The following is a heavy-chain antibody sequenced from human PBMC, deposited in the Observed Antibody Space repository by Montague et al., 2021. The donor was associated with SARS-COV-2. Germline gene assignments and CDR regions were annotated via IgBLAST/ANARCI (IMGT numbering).Heavy chain of an antibody. D-gene: IGHD4-17*01. CDR1: GGSISSSSYF. Sequence: SETLSLTCSVSGGSISSSSYFWGWIRQPPGKGLEWIGSIYYSGGTYPTPYLKSRVTISVDTSKNQFSLTLSSVTAADTAVYYCARHLNYRDYGGDDYWGQGTLVTVSS. CDR2: IYYSGGT. V-gene: IGHV4-39*01. J-gene: IGHJ4*02. CDR3: ARHLNYRDYGGDDY.